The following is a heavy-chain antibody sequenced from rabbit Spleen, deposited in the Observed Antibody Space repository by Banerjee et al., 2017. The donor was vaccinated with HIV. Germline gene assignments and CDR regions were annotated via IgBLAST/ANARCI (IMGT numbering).Heavy chain of an antibody. Sequence: QSLEESGGDMVKPGASLTLTCTASGFSFSTTYYICWVRQAPGKGLEWIGCGYPDGIGSTAYASWAKGRFTISKSSSSTVTLQMTSLTAADTATYFCARDLAGYVGFGYASYLDLWGQGTLVTVS. V-gene: IGHV1S40*01. CDR2: GYPDGIGST. CDR1: GFSFSTTYY. CDR3: ARDLAGYVGFGYASYLDL. D-gene: IGHD6-1*01. J-gene: IGHJ4*01.